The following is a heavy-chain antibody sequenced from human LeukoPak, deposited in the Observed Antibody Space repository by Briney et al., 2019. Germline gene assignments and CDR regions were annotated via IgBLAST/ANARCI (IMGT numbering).Heavy chain of an antibody. J-gene: IGHJ3*02. CDR2: TRDKARSYRT. CDR1: GVTLRDHH. Sequence: PGGSLRLSCADSGVTLRDHHVDWVRQAPGKGLEWVGRTRDKARSYRTEYAASVDGRFTISRDDSKNAVYLQMNSLKTEDTAVYYCARDGGEGDNSAFDIWGQGTVVTVSS. V-gene: IGHV3-72*01. D-gene: IGHD3-22*01. CDR3: ARDGGEGDNSAFDI.